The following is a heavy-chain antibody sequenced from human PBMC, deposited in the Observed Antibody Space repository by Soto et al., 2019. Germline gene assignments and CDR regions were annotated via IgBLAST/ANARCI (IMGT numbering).Heavy chain of an antibody. D-gene: IGHD6-13*01. J-gene: IGHJ4*02. CDR2: IFPGDSDT. CDR3: ARHAVNSSAVGGEY. Sequence: GESLKISCKAIGYTFTNYWIGWVRQTPGKGLEWMGIIFPGDSDTRYSPSFQGQVTISADKSISTAYLQWSSLKASDTAMYYCARHAVNSSAVGGEYSGQGTMVTVSS. V-gene: IGHV5-51*01. CDR1: GYTFTNYW.